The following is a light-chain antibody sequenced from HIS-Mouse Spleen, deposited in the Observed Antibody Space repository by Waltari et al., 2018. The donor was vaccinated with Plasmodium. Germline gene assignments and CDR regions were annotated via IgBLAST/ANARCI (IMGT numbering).Light chain of an antibody. J-gene: IGKJ4*01. CDR2: KVS. Sequence: DVVMTQSPLSLPVTLGQPASISCRSSQSLVHSDGNTYLNWFQQRPCQSPRRLIYKVSNRDSGVPDRFSGSGSGTDFTLKISRVEAEDVGVYYCMQGTHWPLTVGGGTKVEIK. CDR1: QSLVHSDGNTY. CDR3: MQGTHWPLT. V-gene: IGKV2-30*02.